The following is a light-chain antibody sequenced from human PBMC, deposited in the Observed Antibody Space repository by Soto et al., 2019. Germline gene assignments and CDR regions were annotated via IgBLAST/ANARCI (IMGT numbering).Light chain of an antibody. CDR3: QQYSRSPLT. CDR1: QSVRSSH. CDR2: GAS. Sequence: EIVLTQSPVTLSLSPGERATLSCRASQSVRSSHLAWYQQKPDQAPRLLIYGASSRATGIPDRFSGSGSGTDFTLTISRLEPEDFAVYYCQQYSRSPLTFGGGTKVDIK. J-gene: IGKJ4*01. V-gene: IGKV3-20*01.